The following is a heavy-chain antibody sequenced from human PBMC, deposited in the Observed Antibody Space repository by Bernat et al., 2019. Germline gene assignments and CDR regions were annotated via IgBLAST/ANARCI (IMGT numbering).Heavy chain of an antibody. CDR2: INHSGST. CDR1: GGSFSGYY. Sequence: QLQLQESGPGLVKPSETLSLTCTVYGGSFSGYYWSWIRQPPGKGLEWIGEINHSGSTNYNPSLKSRVTISVDTSKNQFSLKLSSVTAADTAVYYCARGVVVVVAATRGWFDPWGQGTLVTVSS. CDR3: ARGVVVVVAATRGWFDP. V-gene: IGHV4-34*01. J-gene: IGHJ5*02. D-gene: IGHD2-15*01.